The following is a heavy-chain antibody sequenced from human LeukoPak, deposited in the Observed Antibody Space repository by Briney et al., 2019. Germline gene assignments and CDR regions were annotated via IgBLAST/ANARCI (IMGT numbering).Heavy chain of an antibody. V-gene: IGHV3-7*01. Sequence: GGSLRLSCAASGFTFSSYAMSWVRQAPGKGLEWVANIKQDGSEKYYVDSVKGRFTISRDNAKNSLYLQMNSLRAEDTAVYYCARPGYCSSTSCPLHYWGQGTLVTVSS. CDR2: IKQDGSEK. CDR3: ARPGYCSSTSCPLHY. CDR1: GFTFSSYA. J-gene: IGHJ4*02. D-gene: IGHD2-2*01.